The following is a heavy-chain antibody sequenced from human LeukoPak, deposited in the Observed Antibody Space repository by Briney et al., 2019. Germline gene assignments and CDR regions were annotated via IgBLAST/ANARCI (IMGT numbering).Heavy chain of an antibody. CDR2: IKQDGSER. D-gene: IGHD6-13*01. Sequence: GGSLRLSCAASGFTFSNYWMSWVRQAPGKGLEWVANIKQDGSERYYVDSVRGRFTISRDNAKNSLFLQIHSLRAEDTAVYYCATALHSSSWSFDYWGQGTVVAVSS. J-gene: IGHJ4*02. V-gene: IGHV3-7*01. CDR3: ATALHSSSWSFDY. CDR1: GFTFSNYW.